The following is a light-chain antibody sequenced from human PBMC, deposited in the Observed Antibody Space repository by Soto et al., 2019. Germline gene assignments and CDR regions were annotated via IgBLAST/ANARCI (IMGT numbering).Light chain of an antibody. V-gene: IGKV3-20*01. CDR3: QQYGSSLSIT. CDR1: QSVRSTY. CDR2: GAS. Sequence: EIVLTQSPGTLSLSPGERATLSCRASQSVRSTYLAWYQQKPGQAPRLLIHGASSRATGIPDRFSGSGSGTEFTLTISRLEPEDFAVYYCQQYGSSLSITFGQGTRLEIK. J-gene: IGKJ5*01.